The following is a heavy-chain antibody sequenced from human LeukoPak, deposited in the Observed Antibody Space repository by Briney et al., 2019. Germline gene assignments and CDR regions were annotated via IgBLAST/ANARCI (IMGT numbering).Heavy chain of an antibody. Sequence: GASVKVSCKASGYSFTDYYVHWVRQAPGQGLEWTGWVHPNSGSTNYAQQFQGRVTMTRDTSISTAYMELSSLRSDDTAVYYCARDLKAASTLDYWGQGTLVTVSS. CDR3: ARDLKAASTLDY. V-gene: IGHV1-2*02. D-gene: IGHD2-15*01. CDR2: VHPNSGST. J-gene: IGHJ4*02. CDR1: GYSFTDYY.